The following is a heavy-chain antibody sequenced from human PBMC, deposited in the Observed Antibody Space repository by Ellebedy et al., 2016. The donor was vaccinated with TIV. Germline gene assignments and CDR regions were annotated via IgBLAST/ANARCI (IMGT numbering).Heavy chain of an antibody. D-gene: IGHD6-19*01. CDR1: GFTFSTYG. CDR2: IWYDGSNK. CDR3: AREKLAVAGFDY. Sequence: PGGSLRLSCAASGFTFSTYGMHWVRQAPGKGLEWVAVIWYDGSNKYYADSVKGRFTISRDNSKNTLYLQMNSLRAEDTAVYYCAREKLAVAGFDYWGQGTLVTVSS. V-gene: IGHV3-33*01. J-gene: IGHJ4*02.